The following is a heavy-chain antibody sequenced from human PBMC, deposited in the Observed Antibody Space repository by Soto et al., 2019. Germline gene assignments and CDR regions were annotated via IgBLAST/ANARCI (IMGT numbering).Heavy chain of an antibody. CDR3: ATSLDV. J-gene: IGHJ6*02. V-gene: IGHV3-48*01. CDR2: ISSSSSTI. CDR1: GFTFSSY. Sequence: GGPLRLSCAASGFTFSSYMNWVRQAPGKGLEWVSYISSSSSTIYYADSVKGRFTISRDNAKNSLYLQMNSLRAEDTAVYYCATSLDVWGQGTTVTVSS.